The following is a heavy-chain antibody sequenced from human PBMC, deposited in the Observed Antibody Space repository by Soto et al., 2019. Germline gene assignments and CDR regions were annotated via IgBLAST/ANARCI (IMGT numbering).Heavy chain of an antibody. V-gene: IGHV3-23*01. CDR3: ARHYGSGSYDYYYGMDV. J-gene: IGHJ6*02. CDR2: ISGSGGST. CDR1: GFTFSSYA. D-gene: IGHD3-10*01. Sequence: GGSLRLSCAASGFTFSSYAMSWVRQAPGKGLEWVSAISGSGGSTYYADSVKGRFTISRDNSKNTLYLQMNSLRAEDTAVYYCARHYGSGSYDYYYGMDVWGQGTTVTVSS.